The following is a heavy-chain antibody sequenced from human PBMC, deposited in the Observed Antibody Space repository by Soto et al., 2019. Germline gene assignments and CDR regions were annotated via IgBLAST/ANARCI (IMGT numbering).Heavy chain of an antibody. CDR1: GFTFSSYS. D-gene: IGHD6-19*01. J-gene: IGHJ4*02. V-gene: IGHV3-21*01. Sequence: PGGSLRLSCAASGFTFSSYSMNWVRQAPGKGLEWVSSISSSSSYIYYADSVKGRFTISRDNAKNSLYLQMNSLRAEDTAVYYCARGRLAVAGTFDYWGQGTLVTVSS. CDR2: ISSSSSYI. CDR3: ARGRLAVAGTFDY.